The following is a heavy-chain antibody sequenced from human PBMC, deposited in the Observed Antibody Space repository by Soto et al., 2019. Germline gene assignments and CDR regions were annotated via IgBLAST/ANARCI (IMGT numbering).Heavy chain of an antibody. CDR2: ISGSGGST. CDR1: GFTFSSYA. J-gene: IGHJ6*02. Sequence: GGSLRLSCAASGFTFSSYAMSWVRQAPGKGLEWVSAISGSGGSTYYADSVKGRFTISRDNSKNTLYLQMNSLRAEDTAVYYCAKDNKRWLRLGGSGMDVWGQGTTVTVSS. D-gene: IGHD5-12*01. V-gene: IGHV3-23*01. CDR3: AKDNKRWLRLGGSGMDV.